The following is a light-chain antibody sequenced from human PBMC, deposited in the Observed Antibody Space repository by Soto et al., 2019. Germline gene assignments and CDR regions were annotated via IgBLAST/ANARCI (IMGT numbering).Light chain of an antibody. Sequence: EIVLTQSPGTLSLSPGERATLSCRASQSINNRYLAWYQQKPGQAPRLLIYAASSRATGIPDRFSGSGSGTEFTLIISRLEPEDFAVYYCQQFGSSPGFTFGPGTKVDIK. CDR2: AAS. CDR3: QQFGSSPGFT. J-gene: IGKJ3*01. CDR1: QSINNRY. V-gene: IGKV3-20*01.